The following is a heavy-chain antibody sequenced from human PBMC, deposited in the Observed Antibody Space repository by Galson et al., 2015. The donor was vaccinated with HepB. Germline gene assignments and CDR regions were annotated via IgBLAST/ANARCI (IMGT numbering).Heavy chain of an antibody. D-gene: IGHD3-10*01. J-gene: IGHJ4*02. CDR2: IWYDGSNK. CDR3: AKDLSGTGLHGYVFDY. V-gene: IGHV3-33*06. Sequence: SLRLSCAASGFTFSSYGMHWVRQAPGKGLEWVAVIWYDGSNKYYADSVKGRFTISRDNSKNTLYLQMNSLRAEDTAVYYCAKDLSGTGLHGYVFDYWGQGTLVTVSS. CDR1: GFTFSSYG.